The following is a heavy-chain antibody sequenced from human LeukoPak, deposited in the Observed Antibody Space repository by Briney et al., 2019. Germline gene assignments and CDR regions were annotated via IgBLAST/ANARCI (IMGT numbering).Heavy chain of an antibody. D-gene: IGHD3-22*01. CDR1: GGSFSGYY. J-gene: IGHJ4*02. CDR3: ASTNTYYYDSSGYLN. Sequence: SETLSLTCAVYGGSFSGYYWSWLRQPPGKGLEWIGEINHSGSTNYNPSLKSRVTISVDTSKNQFSLKLSSVTAADTAVYYCASTNTYYYDSSGYLNWGQGTLVTVSS. CDR2: INHSGST. V-gene: IGHV4-34*01.